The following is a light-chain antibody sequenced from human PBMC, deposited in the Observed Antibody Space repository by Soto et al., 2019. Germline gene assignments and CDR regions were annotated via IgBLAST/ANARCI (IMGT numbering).Light chain of an antibody. CDR1: QGIRSY. J-gene: IGKJ2*01. CDR3: QQLNSHPRT. Sequence: DIQLTQSPSFLSASVGDRVTITCRASQGIRSYLAWYQQKPGKAPKLLIYSASTLQSGVPSRISGSGSGTEFTLTISSLQPEDFATYYCQQLNSHPRTFGRGTKLEIK. V-gene: IGKV1-9*01. CDR2: SAS.